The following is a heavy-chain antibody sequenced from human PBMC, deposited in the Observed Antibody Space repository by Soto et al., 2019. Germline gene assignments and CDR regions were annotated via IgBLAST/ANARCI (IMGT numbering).Heavy chain of an antibody. V-gene: IGHV4-34*02. CDR1: GASFSGYY. CDR2: INQSGST. CDR3: ARRFSGTGRYFDY. D-gene: IGHD1-1*01. Sequence: QVQLQQWGAGLLKPSETLSLSCAVYGASFSGYYWNWIRQPPGKGLAWIREINQSGSTNYSPSLKPRVTVSVDTSKKQISLRLNSVTAADTAVYYCARRFSGTGRYFDYWGQGTLVTVSS. J-gene: IGHJ4*02.